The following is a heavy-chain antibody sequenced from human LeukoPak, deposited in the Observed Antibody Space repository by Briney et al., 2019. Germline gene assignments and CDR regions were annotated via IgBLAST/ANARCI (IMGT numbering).Heavy chain of an antibody. CDR1: GYTFTSYG. J-gene: IGHJ4*02. V-gene: IGHV1-18*01. CDR2: ISAYNGNT. Sequence: GASVKVSCTASGYTFTSYGISWVRQAPGQRLEWMGWISAYNGNTNYAQKLQGRVTMTTDTSTSTAYMELRSLRSDDTAVYYCARDPPGLRYYDSSGYYNLDYWGQGTLVTVSS. CDR3: ARDPPGLRYYDSSGYYNLDY. D-gene: IGHD3-22*01.